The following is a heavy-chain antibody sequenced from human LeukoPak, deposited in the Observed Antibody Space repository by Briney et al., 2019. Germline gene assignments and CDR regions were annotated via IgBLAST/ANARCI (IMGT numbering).Heavy chain of an antibody. Sequence: PGRSLRLSCAASGFTFSNYGMHWVRQAPGKGLEWVAVISYDGSNKYYADSVKGRFAISRDNSKNTLYLQMNSLRAEDTAVYYCAKAYGYCTTTSCSHGEFDYWGQGTLVTVSS. D-gene: IGHD2-2*01. CDR1: GFTFSNYG. CDR3: AKAYGYCTTTSCSHGEFDY. J-gene: IGHJ4*02. V-gene: IGHV3-30*18. CDR2: ISYDGSNK.